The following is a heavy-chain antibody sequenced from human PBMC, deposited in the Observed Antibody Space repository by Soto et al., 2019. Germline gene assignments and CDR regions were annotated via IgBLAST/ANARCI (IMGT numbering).Heavy chain of an antibody. CDR3: ARHNYDSSGYSHYYYGMEV. Sequence: SETLSLTCTVSGDSISSYSWSWIRQPPGKGLEWIGNIHYNGNTKYNPSLKSRVTMSVDTSKNQFSLKLSSVTAADTAVYYCARHNYDSSGYSHYYYGMEVWGYGTTVTVSS. CDR1: GDSISSYS. D-gene: IGHD3-22*01. V-gene: IGHV4-59*08. CDR2: IHYNGNT. J-gene: IGHJ6*04.